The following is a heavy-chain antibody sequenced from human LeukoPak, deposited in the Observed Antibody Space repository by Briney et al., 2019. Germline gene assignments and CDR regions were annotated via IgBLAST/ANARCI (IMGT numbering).Heavy chain of an antibody. CDR1: GFTFSSYG. CDR3: AKVLLWFGELHPRESVDFDY. D-gene: IGHD3-10*01. V-gene: IGHV3-30*18. Sequence: PGGSLRLSCAASGFTFSSYGMHWVRQAPGKGLEWVAVISYDGSNKYYADSVKGRFTISRDNSKNTLYLQMNSLRAEDTAVYYCAKVLLWFGELHPRESVDFDYWGQGTLVTVSS. J-gene: IGHJ4*02. CDR2: ISYDGSNK.